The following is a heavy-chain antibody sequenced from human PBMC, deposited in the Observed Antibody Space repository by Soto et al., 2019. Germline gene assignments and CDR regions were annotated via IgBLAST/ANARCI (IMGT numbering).Heavy chain of an antibody. V-gene: IGHV1-69*13. D-gene: IGHD6-13*01. J-gene: IGHJ5*02. Sequence: SVKVSCKASGGTFSSYAISWVRQAPGQGLEWMGGIIPIFGTANYAQKFQCRVTTTAAETTSTADLELSSRRSEDTAVIYFGGALAAGTNGFDPWGQGTLVTVSS. CDR2: IIPIFGTA. CDR1: GGTFSSYA. CDR3: GGALAAGTNGFDP.